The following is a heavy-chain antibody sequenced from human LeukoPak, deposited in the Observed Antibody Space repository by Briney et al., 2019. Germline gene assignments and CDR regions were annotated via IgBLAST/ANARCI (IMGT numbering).Heavy chain of an antibody. Sequence: PSQTLSLTCTVSGGSISSGDYYWSWIRQPPGKGPEWIGYIHYSGSTYYKPSLKSRLTISVDTSKNQFSLNLSSVTAADTAVYYCVRELTSGAAVDYWGQGTLVTVSS. CDR1: GGSISSGDYY. V-gene: IGHV4-30-4*01. CDR3: VRELTSGAAVDY. D-gene: IGHD6-25*01. J-gene: IGHJ4*02. CDR2: IHYSGST.